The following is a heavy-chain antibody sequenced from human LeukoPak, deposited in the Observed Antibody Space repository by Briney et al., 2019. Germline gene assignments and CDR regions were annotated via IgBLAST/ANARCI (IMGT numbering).Heavy chain of an antibody. Sequence: PSETLSLTCAVYGGSFSGYYWSWIRQPPGKGLEWIGEINHSGSTNYNPSLKSRVTISVDKSKNQFSLKLSSVTAADTAVYYCARVRRSSSGWYVRQQLDYWGQGTLVTVSS. CDR2: INHSGST. CDR1: GGSFSGYY. CDR3: ARVRRSSSGWYVRQQLDY. J-gene: IGHJ4*02. V-gene: IGHV4-34*01. D-gene: IGHD6-19*01.